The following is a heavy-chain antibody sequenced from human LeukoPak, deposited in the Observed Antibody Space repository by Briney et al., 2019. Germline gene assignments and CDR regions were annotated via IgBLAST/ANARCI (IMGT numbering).Heavy chain of an antibody. J-gene: IGHJ3*02. D-gene: IGHD5-24*01. V-gene: IGHV3-21*01. Sequence: GGSLRLSCAASGFTVSSNYMSWVRQAPGKGLEWVSSISSRSTYIYHADSVKGRFTISRDNAKNSLFLQMNSLRAEDTAVYYCARDGYNKDAFGIWGQGTMVTVSS. CDR1: GFTVSSNY. CDR3: ARDGYNKDAFGI. CDR2: ISSRSTYI.